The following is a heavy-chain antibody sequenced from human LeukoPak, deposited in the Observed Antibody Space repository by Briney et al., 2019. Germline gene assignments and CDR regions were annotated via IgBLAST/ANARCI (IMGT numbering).Heavy chain of an antibody. Sequence: GGSLRLSCAASGFTFSTYVVSWVRQAPGKGLEWVSTISASGIGTYYADSVKGRFTVSRDNSKNTLYLQMNSLRAEDTAVYFCANLRGSGSSYFDSWGQGTLVTVSS. D-gene: IGHD3-10*01. CDR3: ANLRGSGSSYFDS. J-gene: IGHJ4*02. CDR2: ISASGIGT. V-gene: IGHV3-23*01. CDR1: GFTFSTYV.